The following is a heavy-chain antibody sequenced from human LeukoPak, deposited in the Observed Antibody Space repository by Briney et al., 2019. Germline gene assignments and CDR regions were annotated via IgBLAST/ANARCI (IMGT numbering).Heavy chain of an antibody. D-gene: IGHD7-27*01. V-gene: IGHV4-39*01. CDR1: GGSISSSSYY. CDR3: ARRSNWGSVDY. CDR2: IYYSGST. J-gene: IGHJ4*02. Sequence: SETLSLTCTVSGGSISSSSYYWGWIRQPPGKGLEWIGSIYYSGSTYYNPSLKSRVTISVDTSRNQFSLKLSSVTAADTAVYYCARRSNWGSVDYWGQGTLVTVSS.